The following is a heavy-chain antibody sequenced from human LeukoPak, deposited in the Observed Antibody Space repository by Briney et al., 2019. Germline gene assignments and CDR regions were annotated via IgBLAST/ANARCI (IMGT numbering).Heavy chain of an antibody. CDR3: AREGIAAAGFDY. D-gene: IGHD6-13*01. V-gene: IGHV3-66*01. CDR1: GFTVSSNY. CDR2: IYSGGST. Sequence: GGSLGLSCAASGFTVSSNYMSWVRQAPGKGLEWVSVIYSGGSTYYADSVKGRFTISRDNSKNTLYLQMNSLRAEDTAVYYCAREGIAAAGFDYWGQGTLVTVSS. J-gene: IGHJ4*02.